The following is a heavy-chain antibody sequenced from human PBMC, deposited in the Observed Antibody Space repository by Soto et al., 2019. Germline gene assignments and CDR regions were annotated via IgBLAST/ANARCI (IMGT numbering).Heavy chain of an antibody. V-gene: IGHV3-7*05. J-gene: IGHJ6*02. CDR3: ARDGSTSWYSYDYHGMDV. Sequence: GGSLRLSCGASGFTFRTYWLSWVRQVPGKGLEWVANINQDGSEKNYVDSVKGRFTISRDNAKNSLYLQMSSLRAEDTALYYCARDGSTSWYSYDYHGMDVWGQGTTVTVS. D-gene: IGHD5-18*01. CDR2: INQDGSEK. CDR1: GFTFRTYW.